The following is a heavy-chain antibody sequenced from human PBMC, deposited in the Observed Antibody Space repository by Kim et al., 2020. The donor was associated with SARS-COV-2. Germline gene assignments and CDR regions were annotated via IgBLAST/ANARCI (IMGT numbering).Heavy chain of an antibody. D-gene: IGHD2-15*01. V-gene: IGHV1-3*01. CDR3: ARDSIVVVVAASNWFDP. Sequence: ASVKVSCKASGYTFTSYAMHWVRQAPGQRLEWMGWINAGNGNTKYSQKFQGRVTITRDTSASTAYMELSSLRSEDTAVYYCARDSIVVVVAASNWFDPWGQGTLVTVSS. CDR2: INAGNGNT. J-gene: IGHJ5*02. CDR1: GYTFTSYA.